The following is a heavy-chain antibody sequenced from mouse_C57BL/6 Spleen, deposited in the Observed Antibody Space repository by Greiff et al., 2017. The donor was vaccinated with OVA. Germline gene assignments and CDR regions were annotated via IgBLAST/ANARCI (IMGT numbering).Heavy chain of an antibody. CDR2: IRLKSDNYAT. CDR3: TGGHYGSGSYFDV. V-gene: IGHV6-3*01. J-gene: IGHJ1*03. CDR1: GFTFSNYW. Sequence: EVKLEESGGGLVQPGGSMKLSCVASGFTFSNYWMNWVRQSPEKGLEWVAQIRLKSDNYATHYAESVKGRFTISRDDSKSSVYLQMNNLRAEDTGIYCCTGGHYGSGSYFDVWGTGTTVTVSS. D-gene: IGHD1-1*01.